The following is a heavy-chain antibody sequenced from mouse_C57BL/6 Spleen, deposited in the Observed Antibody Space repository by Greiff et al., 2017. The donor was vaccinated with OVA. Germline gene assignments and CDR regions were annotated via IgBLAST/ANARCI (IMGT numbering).Heavy chain of an antibody. D-gene: IGHD2-5*01. CDR2: IYPGSGST. CDR1: GYTFTSYW. Sequence: QVHVKQPGAELVKPGASVKMSCKASGYTFTSYWITWVKQRPGQGLEWIGDIYPGSGSTNYNEKFKSKATLTVDTSSSTAYMQLSSLTSEDSAVYYCARTDYSNLYYFDYWGQGTTLTVSS. CDR3: ARTDYSNLYYFDY. V-gene: IGHV1-55*01. J-gene: IGHJ2*01.